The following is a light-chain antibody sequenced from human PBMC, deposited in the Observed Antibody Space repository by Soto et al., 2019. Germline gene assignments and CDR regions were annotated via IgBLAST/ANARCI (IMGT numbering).Light chain of an antibody. CDR2: EVS. V-gene: IGLV2-23*02. CDR3: CSYAGSSFYV. Sequence: QSVLTQPASVSGSPGQSITISCTGTSSDVGSYNLVSWYQQHPGKAPKLMIYEVSKRPSGVSNRFSGSKSGNTASLTISGLQAEDEADYYCCSYAGSSFYVFGTGTKLT. CDR1: SSDVGSYNL. J-gene: IGLJ1*01.